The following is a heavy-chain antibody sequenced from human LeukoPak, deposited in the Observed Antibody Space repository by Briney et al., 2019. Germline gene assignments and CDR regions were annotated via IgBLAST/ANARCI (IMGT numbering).Heavy chain of an antibody. V-gene: IGHV3-23*01. CDR3: AKESGATWNIDS. CDR2: ISATASST. D-gene: IGHD1/OR15-1a*01. Sequence: GGSLRLSCAASGFTLSNYGMAWVRPVPGKGLEWVSAISATASSTYYADSVKGRFTISRDNSKNTLYLQMSSLRAEDTAVYYCAKESGATWNIDSWGQGTLVTVSS. CDR1: GFTLSNYG. J-gene: IGHJ4*02.